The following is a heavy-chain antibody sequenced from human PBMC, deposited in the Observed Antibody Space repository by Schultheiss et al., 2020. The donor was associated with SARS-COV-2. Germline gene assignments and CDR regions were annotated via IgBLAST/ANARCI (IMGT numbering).Heavy chain of an antibody. CDR3: ARITYYYDSSGYGDFDP. CDR2: IFSNDEK. V-gene: IGHV2-26*01. D-gene: IGHD3-22*01. J-gene: IGHJ5*02. Sequence: SGPTLVKPTQTLTLTCTFSGFSLSTSGVGVGWIRQPPGKALEWLAHIFSNDEKSYSTSLKSRLTISKDTSKSQVVLTMTNMDPVDTATYYCARITYYYDSSGYGDFDPWGQGTLVTVSS. CDR1: GFSLSTSGVG.